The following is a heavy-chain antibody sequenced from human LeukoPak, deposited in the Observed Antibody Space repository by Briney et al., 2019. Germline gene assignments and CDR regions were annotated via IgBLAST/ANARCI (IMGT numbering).Heavy chain of an antibody. Sequence: SETLSLTCTVSGGSISSGSYYWSWIRQPAGKGLEWIGRIYTSGSTNYNPSLKSRVTISVDTSMNQFSLKLSSVTAADTAVYYCARDGRGSGSYGDFDYWGQGTLVTVSS. J-gene: IGHJ4*02. V-gene: IGHV4-61*02. CDR3: ARDGRGSGSYGDFDY. D-gene: IGHD3-10*01. CDR2: IYTSGST. CDR1: GGSISSGSYY.